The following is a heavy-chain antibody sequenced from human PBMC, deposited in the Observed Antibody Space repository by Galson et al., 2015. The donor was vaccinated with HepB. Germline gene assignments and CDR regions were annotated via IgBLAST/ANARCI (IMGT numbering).Heavy chain of an antibody. Sequence: LRLPTSAASVTFSSSAFSCGLQPPREGLEGRSFMSSTSRTISYAESLRSRFTISRDNAWNTLYLQMDSLRAEDTAVYYCAKDLGSGYYAIDYWGQGTLVTVSS. CDR3: AKDLGSGYYAIDY. D-gene: IGHD3-22*01. CDR1: SVTFSSSA. J-gene: IGHJ4*02. V-gene: IGHV3-48*01. CDR2: MSSTSRTI.